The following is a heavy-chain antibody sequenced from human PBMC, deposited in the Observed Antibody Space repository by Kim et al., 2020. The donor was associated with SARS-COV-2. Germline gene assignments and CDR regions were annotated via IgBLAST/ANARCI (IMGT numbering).Heavy chain of an antibody. Sequence: SETLSLTCAVYGGSFSGYYWSWIRQPPGKGLEWIGEINHSGSTNYNPSLKSRVTISVDTSKNQFSLKLSSVTAADTAVYYCARGDSSSWYLPYYYYYMDV. J-gene: IGHJ6*03. CDR1: GGSFSGYY. D-gene: IGHD6-13*01. CDR2: INHSGST. V-gene: IGHV4-34*01. CDR3: ARGDSSSWYLPYYYYYMDV.